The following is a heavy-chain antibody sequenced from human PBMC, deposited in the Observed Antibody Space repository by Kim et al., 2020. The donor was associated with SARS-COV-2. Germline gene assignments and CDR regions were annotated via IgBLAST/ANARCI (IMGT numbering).Heavy chain of an antibody. Sequence: SLKSRVTISVDTSKNQFSLRLSSVTAADTAVYYCARVGYCSGGNCYPFDYWGQGTLVTVSS. V-gene: IGHV4-59*01. D-gene: IGHD2-15*01. J-gene: IGHJ4*02. CDR3: ARVGYCSGGNCYPFDY.